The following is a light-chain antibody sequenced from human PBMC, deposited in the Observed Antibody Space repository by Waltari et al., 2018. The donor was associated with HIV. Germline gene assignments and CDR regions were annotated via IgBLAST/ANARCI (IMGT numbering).Light chain of an antibody. CDR2: DDN. J-gene: IGLJ2*01. V-gene: IGLV6-57*01. CDR1: SGRIATNY. CDR3: LSYDHNNVV. Sequence: NFMLTQPHSVSASPGKTITISCTRTSGRIATNYVQWYRTRPGISPIIVMYDDNYRASGVPDRFSGFIDSSSNSASLTISGLKTEDEANYYCLSYDHNNVVFGGGTKLTVL.